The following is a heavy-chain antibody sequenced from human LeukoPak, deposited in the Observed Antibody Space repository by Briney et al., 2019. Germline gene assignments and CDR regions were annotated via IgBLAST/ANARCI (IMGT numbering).Heavy chain of an antibody. CDR2: ISDDGSNK. J-gene: IGHJ4*02. V-gene: IGHV3-30*03. CDR3: ARDDDYGDYGLDY. D-gene: IGHD4-17*01. CDR1: GFTFSTYG. Sequence: PGGSLRLSCAASGFTFSTYGMHWVRQAPGKGLEWVAVISDDGSNKYYEDSVKGRFIISRDNSRNTVYLQMNSLRAEDTAVYYCARDDDYGDYGLDYWGQGTLVTVAS.